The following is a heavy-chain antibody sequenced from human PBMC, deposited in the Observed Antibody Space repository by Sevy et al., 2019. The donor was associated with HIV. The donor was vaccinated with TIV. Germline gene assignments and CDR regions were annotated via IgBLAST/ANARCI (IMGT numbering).Heavy chain of an antibody. CDR2: INHSGST. Sequence: SETLSLTCAVYGGSFSGYYWSWIRQPPGKGLEWIGEINHSGSTNYNPSLKSRVTISVDTSKNQFSLKLSSVTAADTAVYYCAGRLSATDAFDIWGQGTMVTVSS. D-gene: IGHD3-10*01. J-gene: IGHJ3*02. V-gene: IGHV4-34*01. CDR1: GGSFSGYY. CDR3: AGRLSATDAFDI.